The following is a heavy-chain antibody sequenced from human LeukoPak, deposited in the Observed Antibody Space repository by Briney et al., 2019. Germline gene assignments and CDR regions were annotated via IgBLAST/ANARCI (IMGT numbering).Heavy chain of an antibody. V-gene: IGHV1-69*04. CDR1: GGTFSSYA. CDR2: IIPILGIA. Sequence: EASVKVSCKASGGTFSSYAISWVRQAPGQGLEWMGRIIPILGIANYAQKFQGRVTITADKSTSTAYMELSSLRSEDTAVYYCARDSSGGSCDPWGQGTLVTVSS. J-gene: IGHJ5*02. CDR3: ARDSSGGSCDP. D-gene: IGHD2-15*01.